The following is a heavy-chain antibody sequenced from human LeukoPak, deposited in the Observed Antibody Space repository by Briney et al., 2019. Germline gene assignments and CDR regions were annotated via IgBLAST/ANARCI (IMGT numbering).Heavy chain of an antibody. CDR1: GFTFSSNW. CDR3: VSGSSNSLYYFDY. Sequence: GGSLRLSCAASGFTFSSNWMHWVRQAPGKGLVWVSRIKSDGSITDHADSVKGRFTISRDNAKNTLYLQMNSLRAEDTAVYYCVSGSSNSLYYFDYWGQGTLVTVSS. J-gene: IGHJ4*02. V-gene: IGHV3-74*01. CDR2: IKSDGSIT. D-gene: IGHD6-13*01.